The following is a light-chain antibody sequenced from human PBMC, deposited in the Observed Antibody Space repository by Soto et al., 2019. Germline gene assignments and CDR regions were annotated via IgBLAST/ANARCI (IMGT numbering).Light chain of an antibody. J-gene: IGKJ2*01. CDR1: QDIGND. CDR3: LQHNSYPYT. V-gene: IGKV1-17*01. CDR2: GAS. Sequence: DIQMTQSPSSLSASVGDRVTITCRASQDIGNDLGWFQQKPGKAPKRLIYGASILQRGVPSRFSGSGSGIEFTLTITSLQPEDFATFYCLQHNSYPYTFGQGTKLEIK.